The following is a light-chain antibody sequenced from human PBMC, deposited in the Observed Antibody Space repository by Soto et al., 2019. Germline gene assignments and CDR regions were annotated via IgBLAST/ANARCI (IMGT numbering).Light chain of an antibody. V-gene: IGKV3-15*01. CDR2: GAS. CDR1: QSVSSN. Sequence: EIVMRQSPATLSVSPGERATLSCRASQSVSSNLAWYQQKPGQAPRLLIYGASTRATGIPARFSGSGSGTEFTLTISSLQSEDFAVYYCQQYNNWTSFTFGPGTKVDIK. CDR3: QQYNNWTSFT. J-gene: IGKJ3*01.